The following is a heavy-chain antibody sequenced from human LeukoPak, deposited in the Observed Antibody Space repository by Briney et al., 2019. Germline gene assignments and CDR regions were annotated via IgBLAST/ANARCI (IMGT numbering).Heavy chain of an antibody. CDR1: GSIFTSSA. Sequence: ASVKVSCKASGSIFTSSAMHWVRQAPGQRLEWMGWINAGNGNTKYSQKFQGRVTITRDTSASTAYMELSSLRSEDTAVYYCARGRAAGTYGIDVWGQGTTVTVSS. CDR3: ARGRAAGTYGIDV. CDR2: INAGNGNT. D-gene: IGHD1-7*01. J-gene: IGHJ6*02. V-gene: IGHV1-3*01.